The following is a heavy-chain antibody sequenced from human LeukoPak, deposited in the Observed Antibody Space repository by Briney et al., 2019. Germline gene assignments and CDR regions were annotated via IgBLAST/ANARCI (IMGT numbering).Heavy chain of an antibody. CDR2: IYHSGRT. CDR1: GYSISSGYY. V-gene: IGHV4-38-2*01. D-gene: IGHD6-6*01. J-gene: IGHJ6*03. CDR3: ASSSSSFYYYYYMDV. Sequence: SETLSLTCAVSGYSISSGYYWGWIRQPPGKGLEWIGSIYHSGRTYYNPSLKSRVTISVDTSKNQYSLKLSSVTAADTAVYYCASSSSSFYYYYYMDVWGKGTTVTVSS.